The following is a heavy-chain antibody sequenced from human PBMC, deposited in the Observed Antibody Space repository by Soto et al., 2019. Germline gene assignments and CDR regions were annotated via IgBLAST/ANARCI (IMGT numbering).Heavy chain of an antibody. Sequence: VKGSCKASGGTFSIYAISWVLQAPVQGLEWVGVIIPIFCTANYAQKSQGRVTITADESTSTAYMELISLISEDTAVYYCARARGSSGWYFSYGGQGTRVTDS. CDR3: ARARGSSGWYFSY. V-gene: IGHV1-69*13. CDR1: GGTFSIYA. CDR2: IIPIFCTA. D-gene: IGHD6-19*01. J-gene: IGHJ3*01.